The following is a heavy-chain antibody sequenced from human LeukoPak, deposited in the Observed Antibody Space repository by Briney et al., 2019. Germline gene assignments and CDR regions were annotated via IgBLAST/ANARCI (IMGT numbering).Heavy chain of an antibody. CDR2: IYYSGST. CDR1: GGSISSYY. Sequence: SETLSLTCAVSGGSISSYYWSWIRQPPGRGLVWIGYIYYSGSTNYNPSLRSRVTISVDTSKNQFSLKLSSVTAADTAVYYCAASIAVAGTNWFDPWGQGTLVTVSS. V-gene: IGHV4-59*08. D-gene: IGHD6-19*01. J-gene: IGHJ5*02. CDR3: AASIAVAGTNWFDP.